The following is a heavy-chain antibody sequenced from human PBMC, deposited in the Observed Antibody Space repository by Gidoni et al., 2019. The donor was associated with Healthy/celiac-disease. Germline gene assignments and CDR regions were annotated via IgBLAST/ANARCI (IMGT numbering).Heavy chain of an antibody. CDR3: ARLEYGDYYYYGMDV. Sequence: PVSSVKVSCTASGGTFSSYAISWVRQAPGQGLEWMGGIIPIFGTANYAQKFQGRVTITADESTSTAYMELSSLRSEDTAVYYCARLEYGDYYYYGMDVWGQGTTVTVSS. V-gene: IGHV1-69*01. D-gene: IGHD4-17*01. J-gene: IGHJ6*02. CDR2: IIPIFGTA. CDR1: GGTFSSYA.